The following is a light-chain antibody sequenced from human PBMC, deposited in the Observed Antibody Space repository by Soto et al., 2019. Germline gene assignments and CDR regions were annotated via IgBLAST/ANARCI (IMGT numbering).Light chain of an antibody. J-gene: IGKJ3*01. CDR3: QKYNSAPFT. V-gene: IGKV1-27*01. CDR2: GAS. CDR1: LGISNF. Sequence: DIQMTQSPSSLSASVGDRLTITCRASLGISNFLAWYQQKPGKVPELLIYGASTLQSGVPSRFSGRGSGTDFTLTISSLQPEDVATYYCQKYNSAPFTFGPGPKVDIK.